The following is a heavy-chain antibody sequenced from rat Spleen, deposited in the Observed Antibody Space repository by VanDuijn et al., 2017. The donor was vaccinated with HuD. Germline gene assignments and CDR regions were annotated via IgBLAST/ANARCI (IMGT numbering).Heavy chain of an antibody. D-gene: IGHD1-7*01. V-gene: IGHV5-31*01. Sequence: EVQLVESGGGLVQPGRSLKLSCVASGFTFNKYWMTWIRQAPGKGLEWVASIINTGDSTYHSDFVKGRFTISRDNAKSTLYLQMESLRSEDTATYYCAKVPYYGYYYFDYWGQGVMVTVSS. CDR1: GFTFNKYW. CDR3: AKVPYYGYYYFDY. J-gene: IGHJ2*01. CDR2: IINTGDST.